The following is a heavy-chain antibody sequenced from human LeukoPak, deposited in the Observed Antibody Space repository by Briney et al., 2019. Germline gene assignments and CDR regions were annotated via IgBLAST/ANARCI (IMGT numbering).Heavy chain of an antibody. CDR3: ARAAYSSGYSLDY. D-gene: IGHD3-22*01. CDR1: GGSISSYY. CDR2: IYTSGST. J-gene: IGHJ4*02. Sequence: SETLSLTCSVSGGSISSYYWSWIWQPAGKGLEWIGRIYTSGSTNYNPSLKSRVTMSVDTSKNQFSLKLSSVTAADTAVYYCARAAYSSGYSLDYWGQGTLVTVSS. V-gene: IGHV4-4*07.